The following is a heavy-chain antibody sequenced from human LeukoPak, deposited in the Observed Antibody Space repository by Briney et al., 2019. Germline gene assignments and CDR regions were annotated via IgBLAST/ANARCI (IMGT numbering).Heavy chain of an antibody. J-gene: IGHJ4*02. CDR3: ARDLGGGPPGY. D-gene: IGHD4-23*01. Sequence: PGGSLRLSCAASRFTLSNYWMSWVRQARGKGLEWVANIKEDGSEKYYVDSVKGRFTISRDNAKNSLYLQMNSLRAEDSAVYYCARDLGGGPPGYWGQGTLVTVSS. V-gene: IGHV3-7*01. CDR1: RFTLSNYW. CDR2: IKEDGSEK.